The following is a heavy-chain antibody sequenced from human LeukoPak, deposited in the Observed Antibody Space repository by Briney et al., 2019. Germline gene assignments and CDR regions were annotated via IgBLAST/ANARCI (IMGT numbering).Heavy chain of an antibody. J-gene: IGHJ3*02. CDR2: ISTSSSYI. CDR3: AKSWNYYDSSGDDALDI. D-gene: IGHD3-22*01. V-gene: IGHV3-21*01. CDR1: GFTLSTYN. Sequence: GGSLRLSCAASGFTLSTYNMKWVRQAPRKGLEWVSSISTSSSYIYYADSVKGRFTISRDNARNSLYLQMNSLRAEDTAVYYCAKSWNYYDSSGDDALDIWGQGTMVTVSS.